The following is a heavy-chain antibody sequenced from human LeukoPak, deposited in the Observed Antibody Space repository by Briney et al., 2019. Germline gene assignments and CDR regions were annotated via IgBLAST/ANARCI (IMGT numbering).Heavy chain of an antibody. CDR2: INPSGGTT. D-gene: IGHD6-13*01. V-gene: IGHV1-46*01. CDR3: ANSPREEAAAVDY. CDR1: GYTFTSYY. Sequence: ASVKVSCEASGYTFTSYYVHWVRQAPGQGLEWMGMINPSGGTTRHAQRFQGRVTITRDTSTRTVSMELSSLRSEDTAVYYCANSPREEAAAVDYWGQGARVTVSS. J-gene: IGHJ4*02.